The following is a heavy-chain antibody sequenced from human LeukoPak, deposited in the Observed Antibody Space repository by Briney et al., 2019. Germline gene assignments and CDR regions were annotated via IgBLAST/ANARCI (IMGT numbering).Heavy chain of an antibody. CDR1: GFTFSSDG. CDR2: IRYDGSNK. CDR3: SRDGYDFDLDY. V-gene: IGHV3-30*02. Sequence: GGSLRLSCAASGFTFSSDGMHWVRQAPGKGREWVAFIRYDGSNKYYADSVKDRLTISRENSKNTLYLQMNSLSAEDTAVYYCSRDGYDFDLDYWGQGTLVTVSS. J-gene: IGHJ4*02. D-gene: IGHD5-12*01.